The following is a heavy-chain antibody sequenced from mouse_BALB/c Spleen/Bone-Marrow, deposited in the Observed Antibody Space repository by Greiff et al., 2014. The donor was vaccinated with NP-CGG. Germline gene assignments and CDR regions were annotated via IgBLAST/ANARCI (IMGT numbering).Heavy chain of an antibody. CDR2: IYPGDGST. J-gene: IGHJ2*01. Sequence: VQLQQSGPELVKPGASVKMSCKASGYTFTSCYIHWVKQSPGQGLEWIGWIYPGDGSTEYNEKSKGKTTLTADKSSSTAYMLLSSLTSEDSAIYFCARPDGNYESYFDYWGQGTTLTVSS. V-gene: IGHV1S56*01. CDR3: ARPDGNYESYFDY. D-gene: IGHD2-1*01. CDR1: GYTFTSCY.